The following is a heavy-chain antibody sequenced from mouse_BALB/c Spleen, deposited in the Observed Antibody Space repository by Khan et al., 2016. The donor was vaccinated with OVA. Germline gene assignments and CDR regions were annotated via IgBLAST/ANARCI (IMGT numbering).Heavy chain of an antibody. V-gene: IGHV5-4*02. D-gene: IGHD2-1*01. J-gene: IGHJ3*01. Sequence: EVQLQESGGGLVKPGGSLKLSCAASGFTFSDYYMYWVRQTPEKRLEWVATISDGGIYTYYPDSVKGRFTITRDDAKNNLYLQMGSLKSEDPAMFYCVRGFYGNPFAYWGQGTLVTVSA. CDR3: VRGFYGNPFAY. CDR2: ISDGGIYT. CDR1: GFTFSDYY.